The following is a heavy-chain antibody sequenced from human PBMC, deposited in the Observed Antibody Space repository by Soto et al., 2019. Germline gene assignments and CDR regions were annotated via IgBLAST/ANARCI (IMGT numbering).Heavy chain of an antibody. CDR2: ISAYNGNT. D-gene: IGHD3-22*01. CDR1: GYTFTSYG. CDR3: ARDTSYYYDSSGQPLNDAFDI. J-gene: IGHJ3*02. V-gene: IGHV1-18*01. Sequence: QVQLVQSGAEVKKPGASVKVSCKASGYTFTSYGISWVRQAPGQGLEWMGRISAYNGNTNYAQKLQGRVPMTTDTSTSTGYSELRSLRSDDTAVYYCARDTSYYYDSSGQPLNDAFDIWGQGTMVTVSS.